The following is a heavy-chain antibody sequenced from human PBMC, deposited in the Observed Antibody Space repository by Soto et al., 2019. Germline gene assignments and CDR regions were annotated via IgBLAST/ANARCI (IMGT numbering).Heavy chain of an antibody. D-gene: IGHD1-26*01. J-gene: IGHJ5*02. Sequence: SETLSLTCTVSGGSISSGGYYWSWIRQHPGKGLEWIGYIYYSGSTYYNPSLKSRVAISVDTSQNQFSLKLGAVTAADTAVYFCARASISRCVDRSCPAWFDPWGQGTLVTVSS. V-gene: IGHV4-31*03. CDR2: IYYSGST. CDR3: ARASISRCVDRSCPAWFDP. CDR1: GGSISSGGYY.